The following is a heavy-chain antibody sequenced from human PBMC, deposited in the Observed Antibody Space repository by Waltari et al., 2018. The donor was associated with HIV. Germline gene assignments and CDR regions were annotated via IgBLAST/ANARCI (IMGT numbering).Heavy chain of an antibody. Sequence: QVQLVQSGAKVKKPVAAVKVSCKAAGSNFTGLFIPWARQAPGQGLEWMGWINPNSGGTNYAQKFQGRVTMTRDTSISTAYMELSRLRSDDTAVYYCARDTPDAYYYDTSGYWSWGQGTLVTVSS. CDR1: GSNFTGLF. D-gene: IGHD3-22*01. V-gene: IGHV1-2*02. CDR2: INPNSGGT. CDR3: ARDTPDAYYYDTSGYWS. J-gene: IGHJ5*02.